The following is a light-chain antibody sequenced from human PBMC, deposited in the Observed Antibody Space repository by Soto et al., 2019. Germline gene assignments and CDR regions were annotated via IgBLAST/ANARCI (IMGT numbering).Light chain of an antibody. J-gene: IGKJ2*01. V-gene: IGKV3-20*01. CDR2: GAS. Sequence: EIVLTQSPGTLSLSPGERATLSSRASQSVSSNYLAWYQQKPGQAPRLLIYGASSRATGIPDRFRGSGSGTDFTLTISGLEPEDFAVFYCQQYGGSPYTFGQGTKLEIK. CDR1: QSVSSNY. CDR3: QQYGGSPYT.